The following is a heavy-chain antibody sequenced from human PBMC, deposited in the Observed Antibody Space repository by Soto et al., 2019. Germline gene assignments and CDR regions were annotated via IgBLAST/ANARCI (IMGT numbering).Heavy chain of an antibody. CDR2: IKDGGRT. V-gene: IGHV4-34*01. D-gene: IGHD5-12*01. CDR1: GGSLSGYY. J-gene: IGHJ4*02. Sequence: QVQLQQWGAGLLKPSETLSLNCAVNGGSLSGYYWSWIRQPPGKGLEGIGEIKDGGRTNYSPSLTSRATIPSETSDHQASLRLSSVTAAGTGGYFCERGQEGVVATHGDQGTLVTVPS. CDR3: ERGQEGVVATH.